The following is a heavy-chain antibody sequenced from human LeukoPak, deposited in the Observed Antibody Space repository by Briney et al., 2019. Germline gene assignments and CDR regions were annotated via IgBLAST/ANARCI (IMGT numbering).Heavy chain of an antibody. CDR1: GYSISSGYF. D-gene: IGHD3-3*02. J-gene: IGHJ4*02. CDR3: ARDRESVLAY. Sequence: PSETLSLTCTVSGYSISSGYFWGWIRQPPGKGLEWIGTIHHSAATYYNPSLKSRVTISVDTSKNQFSLKLSSVTAADTAVYYCARDRESVLAYWGQGTLVTVSS. CDR2: IHHSAAT. V-gene: IGHV4-38-2*02.